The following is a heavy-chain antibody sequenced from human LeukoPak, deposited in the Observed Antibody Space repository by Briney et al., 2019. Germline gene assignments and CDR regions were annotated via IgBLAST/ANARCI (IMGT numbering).Heavy chain of an antibody. CDR1: GGSISSYY. Sequence: SETLSLTCTVSGGSISSYYWSWIRQPAGKGLEWIGRIYTSGSTNYNPSLKSRVTMSVDTSKNQFSLKLSSVTAADTAVYYCARDLSPRRSGWYYFDYWGQGTLVTVSS. CDR2: IYTSGST. V-gene: IGHV4-4*07. J-gene: IGHJ4*02. CDR3: ARDLSPRRSGWYYFDY. D-gene: IGHD6-19*01.